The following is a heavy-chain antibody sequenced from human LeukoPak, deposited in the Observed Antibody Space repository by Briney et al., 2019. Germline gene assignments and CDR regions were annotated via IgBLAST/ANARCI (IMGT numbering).Heavy chain of an antibody. Sequence: GGSLRLSCAASGFTFSTYGMHWVRQAPGKGLEWVAYIRSDGKYKPYADSVKGRFTISRDNSKNTMYLHMNSLRIDDTAVYYCARVGPAAIDSYYYYYMDVWGKGTTVTVSS. D-gene: IGHD2-2*01. V-gene: IGHV3-30*02. CDR3: ARVGPAAIDSYYYYYMDV. CDR2: IRSDGKYK. J-gene: IGHJ6*03. CDR1: GFTFSTYG.